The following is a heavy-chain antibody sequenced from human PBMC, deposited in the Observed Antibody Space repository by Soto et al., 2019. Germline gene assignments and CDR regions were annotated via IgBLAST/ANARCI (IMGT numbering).Heavy chain of an antibody. D-gene: IGHD2-15*01. V-gene: IGHV1-2*04. Sequence: QVQLVQSGAEVKPPGASVKVSCKTSGYTFIDYYMHWVRQAPGQGLEWMGWINPNSGGTNYAQKFQGWVTLTRDTSISTAYMELRRLRSDDTAVYFCARDLLSYCSGGSCYPEGAFHIWGQGTMVTVSS. CDR1: GYTFIDYY. CDR2: INPNSGGT. CDR3: ARDLLSYCSGGSCYPEGAFHI. J-gene: IGHJ3*02.